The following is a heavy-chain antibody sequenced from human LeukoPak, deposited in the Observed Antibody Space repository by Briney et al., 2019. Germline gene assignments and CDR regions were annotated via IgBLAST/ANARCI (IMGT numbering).Heavy chain of an antibody. Sequence: GGSLRLSCAASGFTLSIYSMNWVRQAPGKGLEWVSSISSSSSYIYYADSVKGRLTISRDNAKNSLYLQMNSLRAEDTAVYYCARSDCSGASCYSDYWGQGTLVTVSS. J-gene: IGHJ4*02. CDR3: ARSDCSGASCYSDY. CDR2: ISSSSSYI. V-gene: IGHV3-21*01. CDR1: GFTLSIYS. D-gene: IGHD2-15*01.